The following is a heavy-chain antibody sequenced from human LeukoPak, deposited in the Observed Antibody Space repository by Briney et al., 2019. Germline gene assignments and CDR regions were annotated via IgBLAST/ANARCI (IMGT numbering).Heavy chain of an antibody. Sequence: SETLSLTCTVSGGSISSYYWSWIRQPPGKGLEWIGYIYYSGSTNYNPSLKSRVTISVDTSKNQFSLKLSSVTAADTAVYYCARGVIMGYYYDSSGVFDYWGQGTLVTVSS. CDR1: GGSISSYY. CDR2: IYYSGST. D-gene: IGHD3-22*01. V-gene: IGHV4-59*01. J-gene: IGHJ4*02. CDR3: ARGVIMGYYYDSSGVFDY.